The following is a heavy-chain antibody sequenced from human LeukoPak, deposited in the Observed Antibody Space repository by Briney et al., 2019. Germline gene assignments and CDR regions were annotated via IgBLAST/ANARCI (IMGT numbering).Heavy chain of an antibody. D-gene: IGHD2-2*01. V-gene: IGHV5-51*01. Sequence: GESLKISCKGSGYSFTSNWIGWVRQMPGKGLEWMGVIYPSDSDTRYSPSFQGQVTISADKSISTAYLQWRSLKVSDSAMYYCARPAGSSKNWFDPWGQGTLVTVSS. J-gene: IGHJ5*02. CDR3: ARPAGSSKNWFDP. CDR1: GYSFTSNW. CDR2: IYPSDSDT.